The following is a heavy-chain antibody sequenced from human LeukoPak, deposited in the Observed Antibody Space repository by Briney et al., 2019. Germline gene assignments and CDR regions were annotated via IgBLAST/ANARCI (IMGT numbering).Heavy chain of an antibody. CDR1: GFTFSSYW. D-gene: IGHD2-21*02. CDR3: AREVTPYY. V-gene: IGHV3-74*01. CDR2: INTDGSST. J-gene: IGHJ4*02. Sequence: PGGSLRLSCAASGFTFSSYWMHWVRQAPGKGLLWVSRINTDGSSTTYADSVKGRFTISRDNAKNSLYLQMNSLRAEDTAVYYCAREVTPYYWGQGTLVTVSS.